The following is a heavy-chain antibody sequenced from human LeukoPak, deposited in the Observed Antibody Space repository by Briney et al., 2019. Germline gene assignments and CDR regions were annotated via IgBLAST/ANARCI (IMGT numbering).Heavy chain of an antibody. CDR3: ARDVFSHLFDP. CDR2: INQDGSET. V-gene: IGHV3-7*01. D-gene: IGHD3-9*01. Sequence: PGGSLRLSCAASGFTHRNYWMTWVRQAAGKGLEWVANINQDGSETSYVDSVKGRFTISRDNAKNSLFLQMNSLSAEDTAVYYCARDVFSHLFDPWGQGTLVTVSS. J-gene: IGHJ5*02. CDR1: GFTHRNYW.